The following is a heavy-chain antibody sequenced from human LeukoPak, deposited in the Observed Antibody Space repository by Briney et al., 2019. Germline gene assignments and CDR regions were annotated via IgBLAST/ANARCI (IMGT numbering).Heavy chain of an antibody. D-gene: IGHD2-8*01. CDR2: INPNSGGT. Sequence: ASVKVSCKASGYTFTGYYMHWVRQAPGQGLEWMGWINPNSGGTKYAQKFQGRVTMTRDTAISTAYMELSRLRSDDTAVYYCARDERLSDGVYDYWGQGTLVTVSS. V-gene: IGHV1-2*02. CDR1: GYTFTGYY. J-gene: IGHJ4*02. CDR3: ARDERLSDGVYDY.